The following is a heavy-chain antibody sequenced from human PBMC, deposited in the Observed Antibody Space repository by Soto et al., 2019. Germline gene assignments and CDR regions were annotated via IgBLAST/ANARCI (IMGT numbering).Heavy chain of an antibody. D-gene: IGHD2-15*01. CDR1: GFTFSSYA. CDR3: ANYQLSCSGGSCYPSDFDY. V-gene: IGHV3-23*01. CDR2: ISGSGGST. J-gene: IGHJ4*02. Sequence: GGSLRLSCAASGFTFSSYAMSWVRQAPGKGLEWVSAISGSGGSTYYADSVKGRFTISRDNSKNTLYLQMNSLRAEDTAVYYYANYQLSCSGGSCYPSDFDYWGQGTLVTVSS.